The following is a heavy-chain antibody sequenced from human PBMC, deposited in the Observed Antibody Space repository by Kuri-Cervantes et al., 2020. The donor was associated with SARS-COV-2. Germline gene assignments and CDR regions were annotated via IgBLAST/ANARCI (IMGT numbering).Heavy chain of an antibody. CDR1: GGSISSGGYY. V-gene: IGHV4-30-2*01. J-gene: IGHJ4*02. CDR3: ARAKGDCSSTGCSDISFDY. Sequence: SETLSLTCTVSGGSISSGGYYWSWIRQPPGKGLEWIGYIYHSGSTYYNPSLKSRVTISVDRSKNQFSLKLSSVTAADTAVYYCARAKGDCSSTGCSDISFDYWGQGTLVTVSS. D-gene: IGHD2-2*01. CDR2: IYHSGST.